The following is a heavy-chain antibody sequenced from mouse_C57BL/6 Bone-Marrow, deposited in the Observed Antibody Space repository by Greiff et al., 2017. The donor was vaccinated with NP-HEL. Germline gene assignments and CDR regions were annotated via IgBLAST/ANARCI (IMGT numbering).Heavy chain of an antibody. Sequence: VQLQQPGTELVKPGASVKLSCKASGYTFTSYWMHWVKQRPGQGLEWIGNINPSNGGTNYNEKFKSKATLTVDKSSSTAYMQLSSLTSEDSAVYYCATGAYYYGSSYYAMDYWGQGTSVTVSS. CDR1: GYTFTSYW. V-gene: IGHV1-53*01. CDR2: INPSNGGT. CDR3: ATGAYYYGSSYYAMDY. J-gene: IGHJ4*01. D-gene: IGHD1-1*01.